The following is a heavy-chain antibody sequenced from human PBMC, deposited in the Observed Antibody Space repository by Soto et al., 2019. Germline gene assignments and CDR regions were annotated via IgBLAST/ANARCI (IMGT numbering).Heavy chain of an antibody. CDR3: AKGGTAPSSGCHLLNRHAYPQGPNWFDP. J-gene: IGHJ5*02. CDR2: TYYRSKWYI. D-gene: IGHD6-19*01. V-gene: IGHV6-1*01. CDR1: GDSVSSNSAA. Sequence: SQTLSLTCAISGDSVSSNSAAWNWIRQSPSRGLEWLGRTYYRSKWYIDYAASVKSRITINPDTPKNQFSLQLNSVTPEDTAVNYCAKGGTAPSSGCHLLNRHAYPQGPNWFDPWGQGTLVTVSS.